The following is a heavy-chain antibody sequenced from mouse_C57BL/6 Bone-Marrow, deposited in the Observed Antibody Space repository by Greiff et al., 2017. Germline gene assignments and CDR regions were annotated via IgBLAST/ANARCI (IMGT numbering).Heavy chain of an antibody. Sequence: QVQLKQPGAELVKPGASVKVSCKASGYTFTSYWMHWVKQRPGQGLEWIGRIHPSDSDTNYNQKFKGKATLTVDKSSSTAYMQLSSLTSEDSAVYYYAMGRRSHYSYYLYAMDYWGQGTSVPVSS. CDR3: AMGRRSHYSYYLYAMDY. CDR1: GYTFTSYW. D-gene: IGHD2-12*01. V-gene: IGHV1-74*01. CDR2: IHPSDSDT. J-gene: IGHJ4*01.